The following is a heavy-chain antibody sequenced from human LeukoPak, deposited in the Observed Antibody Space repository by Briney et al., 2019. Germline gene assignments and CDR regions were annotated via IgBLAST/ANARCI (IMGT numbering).Heavy chain of an antibody. J-gene: IGHJ4*02. CDR2: INHSGST. V-gene: IGHV4-34*01. CDR3: ARHRGYSYGRRYYFDY. D-gene: IGHD5-18*01. CDR1: GGSFSGYY. Sequence: PSETLSLTCAVYGGSFSGYYWSWIRQPPGKGLEWIGEINHSGSTNYNPSLKSRVTISVDTSKNQFSLKLSSVTAADTAVYYCARHRGYSYGRRYYFDYWGQGTLVTVSS.